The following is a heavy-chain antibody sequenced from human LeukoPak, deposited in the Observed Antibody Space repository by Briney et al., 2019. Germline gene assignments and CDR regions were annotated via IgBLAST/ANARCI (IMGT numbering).Heavy chain of an antibody. CDR3: ARDPNDADGLGDDAFDI. D-gene: IGHD3-16*01. V-gene: IGHV3-23*05. J-gene: IGHJ3*02. Sequence: GGSLRLSCAASGFTFTTYAMSWVRQAPGKGLEWVSTIDRSGTSTYYADSVQGQFTISRDNSRSTLYLQMNSLRAEDTAVYYCARDPNDADGLGDDAFDIWGQGTMVTVSS. CDR2: IDRSGTST. CDR1: GFTFTTYA.